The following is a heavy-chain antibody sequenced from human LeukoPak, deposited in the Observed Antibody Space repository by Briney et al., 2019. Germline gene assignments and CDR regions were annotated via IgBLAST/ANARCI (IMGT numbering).Heavy chain of an antibody. V-gene: IGHV1-2*06. D-gene: IGHD5-24*01. J-gene: IGHJ3*02. CDR3: ARVGDGLNDAFDI. Sequence: ASVKVSCKASGYTFTGYYMNWVRQAPGQGLEWMARINPNNGGTNYAQKFQGRVTMTRDTSITTAYMELSRLRSDDTAVYYCARVGDGLNDAFDIWGQGTMVTVSS. CDR2: INPNNGGT. CDR1: GYTFTGYY.